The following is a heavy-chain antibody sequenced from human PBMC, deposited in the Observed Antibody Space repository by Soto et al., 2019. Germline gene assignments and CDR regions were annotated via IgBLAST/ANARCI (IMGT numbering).Heavy chain of an antibody. CDR1: VFTFTRYS. CDR3: ARESEDLTSNFDY. V-gene: IGHV3-21*06. CDR2: ISSTTNYI. Sequence: GWSLRLSCASSVFTFTRYSMNWVRQAPGKGLEWVSSISSTTNYIYYGDSMKGRFTISRDNAKNSLYLEMNSLRAEDTAVYYCARESEDLTSNFDYWGQGTLVTASS. J-gene: IGHJ4*02.